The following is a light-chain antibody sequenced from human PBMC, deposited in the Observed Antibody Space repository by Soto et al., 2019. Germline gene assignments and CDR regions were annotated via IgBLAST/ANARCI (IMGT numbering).Light chain of an antibody. CDR3: QQADSFPLS. CDR1: QSIYKW. CDR2: AAS. Sequence: DIQMTQSPSSVSASIGDRVTISCRASQSIYKWLAWYQQKPGKAPKLLIYAASSLQSGVPSRFSGSGYGTDFTLTISSLQPEDFATYYCQQADSFPLSFGGGTKVEI. J-gene: IGKJ4*01. V-gene: IGKV1-12*01.